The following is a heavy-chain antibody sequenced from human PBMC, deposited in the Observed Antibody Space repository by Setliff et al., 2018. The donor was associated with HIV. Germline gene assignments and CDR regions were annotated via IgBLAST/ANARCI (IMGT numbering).Heavy chain of an antibody. V-gene: IGHV5-51*01. CDR2: IYPGASET. D-gene: IGHD3-10*01. J-gene: IGHJ4*02. Sequence: PGESLKISCQGSGYDFSNFWIGWVRQLPGKGLEWMGIIYPGASETRYSPSFQGQFTISADESISTVYLQWSSLKTSDTGLYYCARHLVRGSGTYADYWGQGALVTVSS. CDR1: GYDFSNFW. CDR3: ARHLVRGSGTYADY.